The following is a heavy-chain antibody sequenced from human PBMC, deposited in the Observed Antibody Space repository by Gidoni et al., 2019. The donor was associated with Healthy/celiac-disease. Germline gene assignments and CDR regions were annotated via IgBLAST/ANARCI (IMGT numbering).Heavy chain of an antibody. V-gene: IGHV3-74*01. CDR3: ARVWAATGGYYFDY. CDR1: GFTFSRYW. CDR2: INSDGSTT. D-gene: IGHD6-13*01. Sequence: EVQLVESGGGLVQPGGSLRLSCAASGFTFSRYWMHWVRQAPGKGLVWVSRINSDGSTTTYADSVKGRFTISRDNAKNTLYLQMNSLRAEDTAVYYCARVWAATGGYYFDYWGQGTLVTVSS. J-gene: IGHJ4*02.